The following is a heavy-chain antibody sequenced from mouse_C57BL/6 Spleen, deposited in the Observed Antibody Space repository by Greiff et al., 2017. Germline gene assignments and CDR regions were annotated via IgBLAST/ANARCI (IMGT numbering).Heavy chain of an antibody. V-gene: IGHV1-39*01. D-gene: IGHD1-1*01. CDR2: INPNYGTT. J-gene: IGHJ1*03. CDR1: GYSFTDYN. Sequence: EVQLQESGPELVKPGASVKISCKASGYSFTDYNMHWVKQSNGQSLEWIGVINPNYGTTSYNQKFKGKATLTVDQSSSTAYMQLNSLTSEDSAVYYCAISGCSSSSWYFDVWGTGTTVTVSS. CDR3: AISGCSSSSWYFDV.